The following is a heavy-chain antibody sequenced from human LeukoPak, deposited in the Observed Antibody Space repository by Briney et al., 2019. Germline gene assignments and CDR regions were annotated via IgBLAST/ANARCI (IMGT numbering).Heavy chain of an antibody. V-gene: IGHV3-23*01. CDR3: AKDYYDSTGYYSRFDY. D-gene: IGHD3-22*01. J-gene: IGHJ4*02. Sequence: GGSLRLSCAASGFTFSSYAMSWVRQAPGKGLEWVSGISGSGGNTYYADSVKGRFTISRDNSKNTLYLQMNSLRAEDTAVYYCAKDYYDSTGYYSRFDYWGQGTLVTVSS. CDR1: GFTFSSYA. CDR2: ISGSGGNT.